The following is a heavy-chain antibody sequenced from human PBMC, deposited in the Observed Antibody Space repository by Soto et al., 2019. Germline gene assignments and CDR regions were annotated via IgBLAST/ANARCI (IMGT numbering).Heavy chain of an antibody. CDR3: AREGDSSGYLDY. D-gene: IGHD3-22*01. V-gene: IGHV6-1*01. Sequence: SQTLSLTCAISGDSVSSSSVTWNWIRQSPSRGLEWLGRTYYRSKWYNDYAVSVKSRITINPDTSNNQVSLQLNSVTPDDTAVYYCAREGDSSGYLDYWGQGTLVTVSS. CDR2: TYYRSKWYN. CDR1: GDSVSSSSVT. J-gene: IGHJ4*02.